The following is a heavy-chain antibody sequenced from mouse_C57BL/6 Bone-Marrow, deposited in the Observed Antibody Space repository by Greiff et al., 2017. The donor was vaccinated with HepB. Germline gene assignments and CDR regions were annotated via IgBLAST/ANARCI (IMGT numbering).Heavy chain of an antibody. CDR3: TRNYGSSGDWYFDV. Sequence: QVQLQQSGAELVRPGASVTLSCKASGYTFTDYEMHWVKQTPVHGLEWIGAIDPETGGTAYNQKFKGKAILTADKSSSTAYMKLRSLTSEDSAVYYCTRNYGSSGDWYFDVWGTGTTVTVSS. CDR1: GYTFTDYE. V-gene: IGHV1-15*01. J-gene: IGHJ1*03. CDR2: IDPETGGT. D-gene: IGHD1-1*01.